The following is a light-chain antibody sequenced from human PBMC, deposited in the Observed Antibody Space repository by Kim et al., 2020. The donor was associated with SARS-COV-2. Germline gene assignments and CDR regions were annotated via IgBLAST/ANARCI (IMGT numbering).Light chain of an antibody. CDR1: QNIRGS. Sequence: IVMTQSTATLSVSPGKRVTLSCRASQNIRGSLAWYQQKPGQTPKLLIYDAFTRATGIPARFSGSGSGTEFTLTISDLQSEDFAVYYCQHYNYWPPYSFGQGTNLDI. CDR2: DAF. V-gene: IGKV3-15*01. CDR3: QHYNYWPPYS. J-gene: IGKJ2*03.